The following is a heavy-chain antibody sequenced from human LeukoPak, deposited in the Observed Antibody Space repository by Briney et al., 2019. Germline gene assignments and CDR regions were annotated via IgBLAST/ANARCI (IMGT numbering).Heavy chain of an antibody. CDR2: IYPGDSDT. J-gene: IGHJ4*02. CDR1: GYSFTSYW. Sequence: GESLKISCKGSGYSFTSYWIGLVRQMPGKGLGGMGIIYPGDSDTRYSPSFQGQVTISADKSISTAYLQWSSLKASDTAMYYCARRVAVAGYYFDYWGQGTLVTVSS. CDR3: ARRVAVAGYYFDY. V-gene: IGHV5-51*01. D-gene: IGHD6-19*01.